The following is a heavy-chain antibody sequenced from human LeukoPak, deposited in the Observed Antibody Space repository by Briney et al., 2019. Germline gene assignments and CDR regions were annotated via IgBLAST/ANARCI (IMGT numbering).Heavy chain of an antibody. V-gene: IGHV3-7*04. CDR3: ARAHSSSFDY. J-gene: IGHJ4*02. D-gene: IGHD6-13*01. CDR2: IKEDGSEK. CDR1: GFTFSIYW. Sequence: PRGSLRLSCAASGFTFSIYWMSWVRRAPGKGLEWVANIKEDGSEKYYVDSVKGRFIISRDNAKNSLYLQMNSLRAEDTAVYYCARAHSSSFDYWGQGTLVTVSS.